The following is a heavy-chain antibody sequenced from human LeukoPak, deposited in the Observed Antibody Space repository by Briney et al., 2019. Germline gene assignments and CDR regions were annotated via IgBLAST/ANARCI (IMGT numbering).Heavy chain of an antibody. V-gene: IGHV4-39*01. CDR2: IYYNGRT. CDR3: ARITDRTIFGEIMHGFDI. J-gene: IGHJ3*02. D-gene: IGHD3-3*01. Sequence: SETLSLTCTVSGDSINNNNYYWGWIRQPPGKGLEWIGNIYYNGRTYYSPSLKSRGTISVDTSNNQFSLKLSSVTAADTAVYYCARITDRTIFGEIMHGFDIWGQGTPVTVSS. CDR1: GDSINNNNYY.